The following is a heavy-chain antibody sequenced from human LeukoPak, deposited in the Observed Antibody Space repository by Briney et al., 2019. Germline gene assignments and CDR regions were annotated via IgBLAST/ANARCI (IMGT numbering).Heavy chain of an antibody. Sequence: ESGPTLVNPTQTLTLTCTFSGFSLSTSGMCVSWIRQPPGKALEWLARIDWDDDKYYSTSLKTRLTISKDTSKNQVVLTMTNMDPVDTATYYCARTPQDYYDSSGSLSPDYYYYGMDVWGQGTTVTLSS. V-gene: IGHV2-70*11. CDR2: IDWDDDK. J-gene: IGHJ6*02. CDR3: ARTPQDYYDSSGSLSPDYYYYGMDV. CDR1: GFSLSTSGMC. D-gene: IGHD3-22*01.